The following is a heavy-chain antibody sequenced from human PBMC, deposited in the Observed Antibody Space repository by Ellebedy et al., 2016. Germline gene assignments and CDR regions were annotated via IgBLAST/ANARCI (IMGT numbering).Heavy chain of an antibody. V-gene: IGHV3-21*01. D-gene: IGHD5-12*01. CDR1: GFKFSSYS. Sequence: GGSLRLSXAGSGFKFSSYSMNWVRQPPGKGLEWVSFFSTSDIYIYYADSVKGRITISRDNARNSLYLQMNSLRAEDTAVYYCVRSPWPKGDYRMDVWGQGTTVTVSS. CDR3: VRSPWPKGDYRMDV. J-gene: IGHJ6*02. CDR2: FSTSDIYI.